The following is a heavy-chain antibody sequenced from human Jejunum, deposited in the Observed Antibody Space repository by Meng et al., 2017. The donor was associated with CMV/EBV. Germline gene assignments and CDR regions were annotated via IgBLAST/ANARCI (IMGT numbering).Heavy chain of an antibody. CDR3: ARKNSGADLDL. CDR2: INTDGTDS. CDR1: GFPFSRHW. D-gene: IGHD6-19*01. Sequence: VASGFPFSRHWMHWVRQTPGKGLVWVSRINTDGTDSDSADSMKGRFTISRANAKNTLYLQMNSLRAEDTAVYYCARKNSGADLDLWGQGTRVTVSS. V-gene: IGHV3-74*01. J-gene: IGHJ5*02.